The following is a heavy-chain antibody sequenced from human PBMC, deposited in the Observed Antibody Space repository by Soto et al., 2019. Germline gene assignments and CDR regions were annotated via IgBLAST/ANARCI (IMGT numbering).Heavy chain of an antibody. Sequence: EVQLVESGGGLVKPGRSLRLSCAAFGLTFEDYAWHWVRQVPGKGLEWVSGLSWNSGSIGYADSVKGRFTISRDNAKNSLYLQMNSLRAEDTALYYCAKAGGDHGDYVDYYYYMDVWGKGTTVTVSS. CDR2: LSWNSGSI. D-gene: IGHD4-17*01. CDR1: GLTFEDYA. V-gene: IGHV3-9*01. J-gene: IGHJ6*03. CDR3: AKAGGDHGDYVDYYYYMDV.